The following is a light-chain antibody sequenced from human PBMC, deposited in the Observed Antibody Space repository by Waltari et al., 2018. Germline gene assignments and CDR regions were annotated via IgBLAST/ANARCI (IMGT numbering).Light chain of an antibody. CDR2: EDK. J-gene: IGLJ3*02. CDR1: NVGHQF. Sequence: SYELSPPASVSVSPGQTARITCSGENVGHQFVSLYQQKPGQSPVVVIYEDKKRPSGLPERFSGSNSGNTAALTISGTQAMDEAEYYCQTWAGTTAVFGGGTKLTVL. V-gene: IGLV3-1*01. CDR3: QTWAGTTAV.